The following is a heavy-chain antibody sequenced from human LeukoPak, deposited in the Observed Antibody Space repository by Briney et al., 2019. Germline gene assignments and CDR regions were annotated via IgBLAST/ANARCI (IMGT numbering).Heavy chain of an antibody. J-gene: IGHJ5*02. D-gene: IGHD3-9*01. V-gene: IGHV4-34*01. CDR3: ARGSGYDILTGYYNNWFDP. CDR2: INHSGST. Sequence: SETLSLTCAVYGGSFSGYYWSWIRQPPGKGLEWIGEINHSGSTNYNPSLKSQVTISVDTSKNQFSLKLSSVTAADTAVYYCARGSGYDILTGYYNNWFDPWGQGTLVTVSS. CDR1: GGSFSGYY.